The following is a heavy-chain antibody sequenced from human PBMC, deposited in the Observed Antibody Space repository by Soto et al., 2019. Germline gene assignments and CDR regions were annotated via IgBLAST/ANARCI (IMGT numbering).Heavy chain of an antibody. CDR2: ISGSGGST. CDR1: GFTFISYA. V-gene: IGHV3-23*01. Sequence: TVGSLILSCAASGFTFISYAMSWVRQAPGKGLEWVSAISGSGGSTYYADSVKGRFTISRDNSKNTLYLQMNSLRAEDTAVYYCAKAPEGYCSSTSCYRGYYYYGMDVWGQGTTVTVSS. J-gene: IGHJ6*02. CDR3: AKAPEGYCSSTSCYRGYYYYGMDV. D-gene: IGHD2-2*01.